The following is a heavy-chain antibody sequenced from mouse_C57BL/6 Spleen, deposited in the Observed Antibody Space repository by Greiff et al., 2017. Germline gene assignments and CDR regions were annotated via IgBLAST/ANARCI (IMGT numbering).Heavy chain of an antibody. CDR3: ARAHYYGSSYGYFDY. CDR2: IYPGSGST. Sequence: QVQLQQPGAELVKPGASVKMSCKASGYTFTSYWITWVKQRPGQGLEWIGDIYPGSGSTNYNEKFKSKATLTVDTSSSTAYMQLSSLTSEDSAVYYCARAHYYGSSYGYFDYWGQGTTLTGSS. D-gene: IGHD1-1*01. CDR1: GYTFTSYW. J-gene: IGHJ2*01. V-gene: IGHV1-55*01.